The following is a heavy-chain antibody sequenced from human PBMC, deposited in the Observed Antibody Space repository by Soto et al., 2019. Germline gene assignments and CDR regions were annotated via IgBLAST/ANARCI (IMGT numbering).Heavy chain of an antibody. CDR1: GGSLSSDSYY. Sequence: KTSETLSLTCHVSGGSLSSDSYYWGWVRQHPGKGLEWIGYISKSGITQYNPSLKSRVIISLDTSQNQFSLSLSDVTAADTAVYFCARDWAGYKTLYGLDVWGQGTTVTVSS. CDR3: ARDWAGYKTLYGLDV. D-gene: IGHD3-9*01. J-gene: IGHJ6*02. CDR2: ISKSGIT. V-gene: IGHV4-31*03.